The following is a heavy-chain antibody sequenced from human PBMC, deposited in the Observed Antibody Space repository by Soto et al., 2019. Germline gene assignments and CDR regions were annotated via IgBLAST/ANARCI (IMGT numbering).Heavy chain of an antibody. CDR3: ARGSAWYYYDSSGSQRDYYYYGMDV. J-gene: IGHJ6*02. CDR2: ISSSSSYI. D-gene: IGHD3-22*01. CDR1: GFPFSSYS. Sequence: PGGSLRLSCSASGFPFSSYSMNWVRQAPGKGLEWVSSISSSSSYIYYADSVKGRFTISRDNAKNSLYLQMNSLRAEDTAVYYCARGSAWYYYDSSGSQRDYYYYGMDVWGQGTTVTVSS. V-gene: IGHV3-21*01.